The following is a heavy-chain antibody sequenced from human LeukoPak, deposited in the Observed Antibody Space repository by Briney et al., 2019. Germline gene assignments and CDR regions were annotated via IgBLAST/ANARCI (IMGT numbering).Heavy chain of an antibody. CDR2: ISAYNGNT. J-gene: IGHJ4*02. CDR1: GYTFTSYG. V-gene: IGHV1-18*01. D-gene: IGHD1-26*01. CDR3: CQSGSSDPYRY. Sequence: ASVKVSRKASGYTFTSYGISWVRQAPGQGLEWMGWISAYNGNTNYAQKLQGRVTMTTDTSTSTAYMELRSLRSDDTAVYYCCQSGSSDPYRYWGQGTLVTVSS.